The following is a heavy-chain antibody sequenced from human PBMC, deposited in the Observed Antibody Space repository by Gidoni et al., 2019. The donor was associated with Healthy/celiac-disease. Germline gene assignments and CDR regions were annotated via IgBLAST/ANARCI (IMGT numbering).Heavy chain of an antibody. CDR1: GYTLTELS. CDR2: FDPEDGET. CDR3: ATGFKTYYYDSSGYYPAPHS. D-gene: IGHD3-22*01. J-gene: IGHJ4*02. V-gene: IGHV1-24*01. Sequence: QVQLVQSGAEVKKPGASVKVSCKVSGYTLTELSMHRVRQAPGKGLEWMGGFDPEDGETIYAKKFQGRVTMTEDTSTDTAYMELSSLRSEDTAVYYCATGFKTYYYDSSGYYPAPHSWGQGTLVTVSS.